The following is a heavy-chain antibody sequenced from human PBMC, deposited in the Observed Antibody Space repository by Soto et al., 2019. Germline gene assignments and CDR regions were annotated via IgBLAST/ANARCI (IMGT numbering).Heavy chain of an antibody. D-gene: IGHD6-25*01. Sequence: SETLSLTCTVSRGSISSGTNYWAWIRQPPGKGLEWIANIYYSGSTFYNPSLKSRVTISLDTSKNQFPLKLRSVTAADTAVYYCGRHEAGWYFDSWGQGTLVTVSS. CDR2: IYYSGST. CDR3: GRHEAGWYFDS. V-gene: IGHV4-39*01. CDR1: RGSISSGTNY. J-gene: IGHJ4*02.